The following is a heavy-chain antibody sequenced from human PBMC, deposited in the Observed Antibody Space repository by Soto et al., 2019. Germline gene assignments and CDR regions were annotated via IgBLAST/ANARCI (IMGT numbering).Heavy chain of an antibody. Sequence: EVQLLESGGGLVQPGGSLRLSCAASGFTFSSYAMSWVRQAPGKGLEWVSAISGSGGSTYYADSVKGRFTISRDNSKNTPYLQMNSLRAEDTAVYYCAKDLGGVNYPFYAFDIWGQGTMVTVSS. CDR1: GFTFSSYA. V-gene: IGHV3-23*01. J-gene: IGHJ3*02. CDR3: AKDLGGVNYPFYAFDI. CDR2: ISGSGGST. D-gene: IGHD1-7*01.